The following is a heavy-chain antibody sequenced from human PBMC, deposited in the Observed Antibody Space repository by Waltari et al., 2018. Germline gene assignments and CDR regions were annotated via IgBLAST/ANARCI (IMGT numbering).Heavy chain of an antibody. Sequence: QVQLQQWGAGLLKPSETLSLTCAVYGGSFSGYYWSWIRQPPGKGLEWIGEINHSGSTNYNPSLKSRVTISVDTSKNQFSLKLSSVTAADTAVYYCARLKASLWFRELLGWFDPWGQGTLVTVSS. CDR3: ARLKASLWFRELLGWFDP. CDR2: INHSGST. J-gene: IGHJ5*02. D-gene: IGHD3-10*01. V-gene: IGHV4-34*01. CDR1: GGSFSGYY.